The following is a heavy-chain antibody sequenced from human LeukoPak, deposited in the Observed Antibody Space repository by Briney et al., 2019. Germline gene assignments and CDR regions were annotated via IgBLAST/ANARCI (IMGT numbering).Heavy chain of an antibody. CDR1: GGSISSSSYY. V-gene: IGHV4-39*01. Sequence: PSETLSLTCTVSGGSISSSSYYWGWIRQPPGKGLEWIGSIYYSGSTYYNPSLKSRVTISVATSKNQFSLKLSSVTAADTAVYYCARHPRSGRVRGVIWYFDYWGQGTLVTVSS. D-gene: IGHD3-10*01. CDR3: ARHPRSGRVRGVIWYFDY. J-gene: IGHJ4*02. CDR2: IYYSGST.